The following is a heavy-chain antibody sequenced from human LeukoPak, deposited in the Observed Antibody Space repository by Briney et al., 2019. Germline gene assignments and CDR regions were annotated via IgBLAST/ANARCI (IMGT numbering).Heavy chain of an antibody. Sequence: SETLSLTCTVSGYSISSGYYWGWIRQPPGKGLEWIGSIYHSGSTYYNPSLKSRVTISVDTSKNQFSLKLSSVTAADTAVYYCARRPNKLLWFGESRGYWFDPWGQGTLVTVSS. CDR2: IYHSGST. D-gene: IGHD3-10*01. CDR3: ARRPNKLLWFGESRGYWFDP. V-gene: IGHV4-38-2*02. J-gene: IGHJ5*02. CDR1: GYSISSGYY.